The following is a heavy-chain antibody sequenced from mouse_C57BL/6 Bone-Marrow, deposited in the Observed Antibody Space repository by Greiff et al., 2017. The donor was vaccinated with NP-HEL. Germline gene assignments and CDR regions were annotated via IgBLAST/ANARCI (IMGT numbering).Heavy chain of an antibody. Sequence: EVKLMESEGGLVQPGSSMKLSCTASGFTFSDYYMAWVRQVPEKGLEWVANINYDGSSTYYLDSLKSRFIISRDNAKNILYLQMSSLKSEDTATYYCARERGMVTTDYAMDYWGQGTSVTVSS. CDR3: ARERGMVTTDYAMDY. CDR2: INYDGSST. D-gene: IGHD2-2*01. J-gene: IGHJ4*01. CDR1: GFTFSDYY. V-gene: IGHV5-16*01.